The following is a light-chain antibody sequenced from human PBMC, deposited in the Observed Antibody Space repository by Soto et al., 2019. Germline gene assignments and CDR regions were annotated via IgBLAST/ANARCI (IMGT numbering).Light chain of an antibody. Sequence: EIVMTQSPATLSVSPGERATLSCGASQSVSSNLAWYQQKPGQAPRLLMYGASTRATGIPDRFSGSGSGTEFTLTISSLQSEDFAVYYCQQHNNWPPWTFGQGTKVEIK. CDR3: QQHNNWPPWT. J-gene: IGKJ1*01. CDR2: GAS. V-gene: IGKV3-15*01. CDR1: QSVSSN.